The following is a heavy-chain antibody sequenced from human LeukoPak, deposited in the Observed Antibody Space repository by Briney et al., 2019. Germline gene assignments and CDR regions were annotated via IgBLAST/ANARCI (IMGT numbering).Heavy chain of an antibody. CDR1: GDSVSSNSAA. Sequence: SQTLSLTCAISGDSVSSNSAAWNWVRQSPSRGLEWLGRTNYRSKWYNDYAVSVKSRITIDPDTSKNQFSLQLNSVTPEDTAVYFCARGGVGTTVSTFAYWGQGTLVTVSS. D-gene: IGHD5/OR15-5a*01. CDR2: TNYRSKWYN. CDR3: ARGGVGTTVSTFAY. V-gene: IGHV6-1*01. J-gene: IGHJ4*02.